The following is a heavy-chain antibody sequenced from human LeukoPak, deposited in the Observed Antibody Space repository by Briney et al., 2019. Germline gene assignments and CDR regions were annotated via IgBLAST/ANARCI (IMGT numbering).Heavy chain of an antibody. CDR1: GFTFSSYG. Sequence: GGSLRLSCAASGFTFSSYGMHWVRQAPGKGLEWVAVIWYDGSNKYYADSVKGRFTISRDNSKNTLYLQMNSPRAEDTAVYYCAREVYDSSGYQLKLYAFDIWGQGTMVTVSS. V-gene: IGHV3-33*01. CDR3: AREVYDSSGYQLKLYAFDI. J-gene: IGHJ3*02. D-gene: IGHD3-22*01. CDR2: IWYDGSNK.